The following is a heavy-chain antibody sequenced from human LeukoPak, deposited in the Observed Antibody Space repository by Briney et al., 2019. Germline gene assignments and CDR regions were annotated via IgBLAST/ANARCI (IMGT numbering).Heavy chain of an antibody. J-gene: IGHJ5*02. CDR2: VHHNAGA. Sequence: PSETLSLTCAVSGYSISSGYQWAWIRQPPGRGLEWIGRVHHNAGAHYNPSLGSRVTISVDASKNHFSLKLSSVTVADTAVYFCARDPRWLTPDCTSTSCYENYFAPWGQGTLVTVSS. D-gene: IGHD2-2*01. CDR1: GYSISSGYQ. V-gene: IGHV4-38-2*02. CDR3: ARDPRWLTPDCTSTSCYENYFAP.